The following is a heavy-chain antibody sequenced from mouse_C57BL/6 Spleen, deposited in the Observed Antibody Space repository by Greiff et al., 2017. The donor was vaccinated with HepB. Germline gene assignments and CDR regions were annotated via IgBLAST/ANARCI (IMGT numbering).Heavy chain of an antibody. CDR2: IYPRSGNT. CDR1: GYTFTSYG. V-gene: IGHV1-81*01. J-gene: IGHJ2*01. CDR3: ARGGSNYFDY. D-gene: IGHD5-1*01. Sequence: VQLQHSGAELARPGASVKLSCKASGYTFTSYGISWVKQRTGQGLEWIGEIYPRSGNTYYNEKFKGKATLTADKSSSTAYMELRSLTSEDSAVYFCARGGSNYFDYWGQGTTLTVSS.